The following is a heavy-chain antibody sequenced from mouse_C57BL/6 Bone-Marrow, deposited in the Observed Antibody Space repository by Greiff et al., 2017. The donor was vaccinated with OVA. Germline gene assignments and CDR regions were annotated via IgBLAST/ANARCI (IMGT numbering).Heavy chain of an antibody. D-gene: IGHD4-1*01. J-gene: IGHJ3*01. Sequence: EVMLVESGGDLVKPGGSLKLSCAASGFTFSSYGMSWVRQTPDKRLEWVATISSGGSYTYYPDSVKGRFTISRDNAKNTLYLQMSSLKSEDTAMYYCARHRLGRFAYWGQGTLVTVSA. CDR1: GFTFSSYG. V-gene: IGHV5-6*01. CDR3: ARHRLGRFAY. CDR2: ISSGGSYT.